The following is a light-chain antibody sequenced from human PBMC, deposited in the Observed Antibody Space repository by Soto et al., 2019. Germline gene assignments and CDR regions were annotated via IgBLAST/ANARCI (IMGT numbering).Light chain of an antibody. CDR2: AAS. J-gene: IGKJ5*01. V-gene: IGKV1-9*01. CDR3: QQLNSYLTIT. CDR1: QGITNF. Sequence: DIQMTQSPSSLSASVGDRVTITCRASQGITNFLAWYQQKPGKVPKLLIYAASTLQSGVPSRFSGSGSGTDFTLTISSLQPEDFATYYCQQLNSYLTITFGQGTRLEIK.